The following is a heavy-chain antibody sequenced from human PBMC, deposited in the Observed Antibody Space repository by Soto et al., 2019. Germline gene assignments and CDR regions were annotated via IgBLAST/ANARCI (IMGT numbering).Heavy chain of an antibody. V-gene: IGHV1-46*01. CDR2: INPFDGSR. CDR3: ARSHLYYGSSGYPDY. D-gene: IGHD3-22*01. J-gene: IGHJ4*02. Sequence: APVKVSCKASGYIFTSYYIHWVRQAPGQGLEWMGWINPFDGSRMFAQSFQGRVTMTRDTSTSTVYMEVSSLRSEDTAVYYCARSHLYYGSSGYPDYWGQGTLVTVSS. CDR1: GYIFTSYY.